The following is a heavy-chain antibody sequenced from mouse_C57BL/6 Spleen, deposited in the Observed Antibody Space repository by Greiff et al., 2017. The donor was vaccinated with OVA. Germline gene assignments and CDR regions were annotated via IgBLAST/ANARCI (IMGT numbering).Heavy chain of an antibody. CDR2: INYDGSST. V-gene: IGHV5-16*01. CDR1: GFTFSDYY. J-gene: IGHJ3*01. CDR3: ARGWDWFAY. Sequence: DVQLVESEGGLVQPGSSMKLSCTASGFTFSDYYMAWVRQVPEKGLEWVANINYDGSSTYYLDSLKSRFIISRDNAKNILYLQMSSLKSEDTATYYCARGWDWFAYWGQGTLVTVSA. D-gene: IGHD4-1*01.